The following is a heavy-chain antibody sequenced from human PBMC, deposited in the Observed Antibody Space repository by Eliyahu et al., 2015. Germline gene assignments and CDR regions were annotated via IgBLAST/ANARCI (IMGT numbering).Heavy chain of an antibody. J-gene: IGHJ4*02. Sequence: QITLKESGPTLVKPTQTLTLTCTFSGFXLXTSGVGVGWIRQPPGKALEWLALIYWDDDKRYSPSLKSRLTITKDTSKNQVVLTMTNMDPVDTATYYCAHSLVAVYYDHVAGLTPFDYWGQGTLVTVSS. CDR1: GFXLXTSGVG. D-gene: IGHD3-3*01. CDR2: IYWDDDK. V-gene: IGHV2-5*02. CDR3: AHSLVAVYYDHVAGLTPFDY.